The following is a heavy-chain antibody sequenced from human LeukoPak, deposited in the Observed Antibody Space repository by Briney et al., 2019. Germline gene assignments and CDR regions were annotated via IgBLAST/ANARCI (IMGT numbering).Heavy chain of an antibody. CDR1: GFTFSSYS. CDR2: ISSSSSYI. D-gene: IGHD1-26*01. V-gene: IGHV3-21*01. CDR3: AREIVGARCFDY. J-gene: IGHJ4*02. Sequence: NTGGSLRLSCAASGFTFSSYSMNWVRQAPGKGLEWVSSISSSSSYIYYADSVKGRFTISRDNAKNSLYLQMNSLRAEDTAVYYCAREIVGARCFDYWGQGTLVTVSS.